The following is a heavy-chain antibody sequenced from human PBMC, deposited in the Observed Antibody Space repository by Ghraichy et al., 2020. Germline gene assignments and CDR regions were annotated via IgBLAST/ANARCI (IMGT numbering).Heavy chain of an antibody. CDR3: ARNPGISTSGDDY. CDR1: GGSITSGGW. CDR2: IHDSGST. Sequence: SQTLSLTCVVFGGSITSGGWWSWVRQPPGKGLEWIGEIHDSGSTNYNPSLKSRVTISVDKSKNQFSLKLTSVTAADTAVYYCARNPGISTSGDDYWGQGTLVTVSS. D-gene: IGHD1-1*01. V-gene: IGHV4-4*02. J-gene: IGHJ4*02.